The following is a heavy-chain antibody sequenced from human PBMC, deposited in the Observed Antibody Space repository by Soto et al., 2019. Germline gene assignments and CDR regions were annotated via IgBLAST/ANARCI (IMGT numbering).Heavy chain of an antibody. CDR2: INHSGST. CDR3: ARGPRVQLWFSWFDP. J-gene: IGHJ5*02. CDR1: GGSFSGYY. Sequence: KPSETLSLTCAVYGGSFSGYYWSWIRQPPGKGLEWIGEINHSGSTNYNPSLKSRVTISVDTSKNQFSLKLSSVTAADTAVYYCARGPRVQLWFSWFDPWGQGTLVTVSS. V-gene: IGHV4-34*01. D-gene: IGHD5-18*01.